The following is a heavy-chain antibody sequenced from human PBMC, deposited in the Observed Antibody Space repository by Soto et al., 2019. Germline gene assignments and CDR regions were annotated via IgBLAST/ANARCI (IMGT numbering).Heavy chain of an antibody. Sequence: EVQLVESGGVLVQPGGSLRLSCVASGLTFSDHYMDWVRQAPGKGLAWVGRSRNKAKSYTTDYAASVKGRFTISRDDSKSAVYLQMKSLETEDTAVYYCVRAARSGTTHFDYWGQGTLVTVSS. CDR3: VRAARSGTTHFDY. J-gene: IGHJ4*02. D-gene: IGHD1-7*01. CDR2: SRNKAKSYTT. CDR1: GLTFSDHY. V-gene: IGHV3-72*01.